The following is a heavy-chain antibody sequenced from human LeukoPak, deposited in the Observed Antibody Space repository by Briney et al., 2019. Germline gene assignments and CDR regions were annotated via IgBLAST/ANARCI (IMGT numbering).Heavy chain of an antibody. CDR1: GLTFSTYE. CDR2: ISSSGNAI. CDR3: ARGGGRGDYNERYYFDY. J-gene: IGHJ4*02. V-gene: IGHV3-48*03. D-gene: IGHD3-22*01. Sequence: GGSLRLSCAASGLTFSTYEMSWVRQAPGKGLEWLSYISSSGNAIFYSDSVKGRFTISRDNAKNSLHRQMNSLRAEDTAIYYCARGGGRGDYNERYYFDYWGQGTLVTVSS.